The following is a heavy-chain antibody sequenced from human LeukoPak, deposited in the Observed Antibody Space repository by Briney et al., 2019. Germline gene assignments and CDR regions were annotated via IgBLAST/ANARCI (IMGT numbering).Heavy chain of an antibody. Sequence: ASVKVSCKVSGYSLSELSIHWVRRAPGKGLEWMGGFDPEDGETIYAQRFQGRVTMTKDTSTDTAYMELSSLRSEDTAVYYCATDLLGLAVASFVREIDAFDIWGQGTLVTVSS. D-gene: IGHD6-19*01. V-gene: IGHV1-24*01. CDR3: ATDLLGLAVASFVREIDAFDI. J-gene: IGHJ3*02. CDR1: GYSLSELS. CDR2: FDPEDGET.